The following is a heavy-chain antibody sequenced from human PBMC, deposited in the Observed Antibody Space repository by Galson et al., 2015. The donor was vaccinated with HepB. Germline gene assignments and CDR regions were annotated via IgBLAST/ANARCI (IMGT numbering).Heavy chain of an antibody. Sequence: SVKVSCEASGGTFRTSSIIWVRQAPGQGLEWVACISRISRVSNYAQRLQGRVTITADKAANSAYMEMTSLRAEDTAIYYCATKGKSTYLRLDHWGQGTLVTVSS. CDR3: ATKGKSTYLRLDH. J-gene: IGHJ5*02. D-gene: IGHD2-2*01. V-gene: IGHV1-69*10. CDR1: GGTFRTSS. CDR2: ISRISRVS.